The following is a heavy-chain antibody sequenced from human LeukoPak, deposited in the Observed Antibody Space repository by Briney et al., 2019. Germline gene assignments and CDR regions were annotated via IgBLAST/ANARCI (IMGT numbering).Heavy chain of an antibody. J-gene: IGHJ5*02. Sequence: ASVKVSCKASGYTFTGYYMHWVRQAPGQGLEWMGIINPSGGSTSYAQKFQGRVTMTRDTSTSTVYMELSSLRSEDTAVYYCAREEGPIAAAGRRFDPWGQGTLVTVSS. D-gene: IGHD6-13*01. CDR1: GYTFTGYY. V-gene: IGHV1-46*01. CDR3: AREEGPIAAAGRRFDP. CDR2: INPSGGST.